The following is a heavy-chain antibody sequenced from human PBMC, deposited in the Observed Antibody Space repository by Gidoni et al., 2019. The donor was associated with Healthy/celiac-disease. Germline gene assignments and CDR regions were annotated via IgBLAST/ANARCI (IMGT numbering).Heavy chain of an antibody. CDR1: GYSFTSYW. Sequence: EVQLVQSGAEVNKPGESLRISCKGSGYSFTSYWISWVRQMPGNGLEWMGRIDPSDSYTNYSPSFQGHVTISADKSISTAYLQWSSLKASDTAMYYCASTVRADQVDYSNRKEAFDIWGQGTMVTVSS. CDR3: ASTVRADQVDYSNRKEAFDI. D-gene: IGHD4-4*01. J-gene: IGHJ3*02. V-gene: IGHV5-10-1*03. CDR2: IDPSDSYT.